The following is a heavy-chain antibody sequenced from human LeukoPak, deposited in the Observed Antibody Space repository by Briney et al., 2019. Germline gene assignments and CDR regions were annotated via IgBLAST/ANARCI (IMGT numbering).Heavy chain of an antibody. CDR2: INPSGGST. J-gene: IGHJ4*02. CDR3: ARDLDY. Sequence: VKVSCRASGYTGNSYYMHWGRKTPGQGLEWMGIINPSGGSTSYAQKFQGRVTMTRDMSTSTVYMELSSLRSEDTAVYYCARDLDYWGQGTLVTVSS. V-gene: IGHV1-46*02. CDR1: GYTGNSYY.